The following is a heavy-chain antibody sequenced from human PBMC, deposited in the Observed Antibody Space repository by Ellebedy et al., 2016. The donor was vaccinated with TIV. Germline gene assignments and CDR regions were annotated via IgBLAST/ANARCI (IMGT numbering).Heavy chain of an antibody. CDR3: VRVRGGGAFDI. CDR1: GFTFSDHY. Sequence: GESLKISCAVSGFTFSDHYMNWVRQAPGKGLECVGFIRSKAYGGTTEYAASVRGRFTISRDDSKNSLYLQMNSLKTEETAVYYCVRVRGGGAFDIWGQGTMVTVSS. V-gene: IGHV3-72*01. CDR2: IRSKAYGGTT. J-gene: IGHJ3*02. D-gene: IGHD3-16*01.